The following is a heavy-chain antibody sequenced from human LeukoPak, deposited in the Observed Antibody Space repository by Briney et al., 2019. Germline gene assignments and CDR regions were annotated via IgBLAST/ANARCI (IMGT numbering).Heavy chain of an antibody. J-gene: IGHJ4*02. V-gene: IGHV1-2*02. CDR3: ARDPTTMVRGVSNGY. CDR1: GYTFTGYY. Sequence: ASVKVSCKASGYTFTGYYMHWVRQAPGQGLEWMGWINPNSGGTNYAQKFQGRVTITADKSTSTAYMELSSLRSEDTAVYYCARDPTTMVRGVSNGYWGQGTLVTVSS. D-gene: IGHD3-10*01. CDR2: INPNSGGT.